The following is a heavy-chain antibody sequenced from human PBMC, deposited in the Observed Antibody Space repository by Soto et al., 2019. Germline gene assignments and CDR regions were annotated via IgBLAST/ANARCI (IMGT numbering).Heavy chain of an antibody. V-gene: IGHV3-66*01. CDR1: GFTVSSNY. CDR2: IYSGGST. J-gene: IGHJ4*02. CDR3: ARGTYYYDSSGYIEDSSPLDY. Sequence: GGSLRLSCAASGFTVSSNYMSWVRQAPGKGLEWVSVIYSGGSTYYADSVKGRFTISRDNSKNTLYLQMNSLRAEDTAVYYCARGTYYYDSSGYIEDSSPLDYWGQGTLVTVSS. D-gene: IGHD3-22*01.